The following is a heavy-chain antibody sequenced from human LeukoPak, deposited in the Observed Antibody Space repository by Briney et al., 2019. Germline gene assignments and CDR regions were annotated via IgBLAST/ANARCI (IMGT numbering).Heavy chain of an antibody. D-gene: IGHD1-1*01. J-gene: IGHJ4*02. CDR3: ARGKTGTPDSFDY. CDR2: IYYSGST. CDR1: GGSISSYY. V-gene: IGHV4-59*01. Sequence: PSETLSLTCTVSGGSISSYYWSWIRQPPGKGLEWIGYIYYSGSTNYNPSLKSRVTISVDTSKNQFSLKLSSVTAADTAVYYCARGKTGTPDSFDYWGQGTLVTVSS.